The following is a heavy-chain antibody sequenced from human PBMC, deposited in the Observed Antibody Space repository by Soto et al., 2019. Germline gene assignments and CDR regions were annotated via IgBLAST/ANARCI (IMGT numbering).Heavy chain of an antibody. V-gene: IGHV3-23*01. D-gene: IGHD5-18*01. Sequence: PGGSLRLSCAASGFTFSSYAMSWVRQAPGKGLEWVSAISGSGGSTYYADSVKGRFTISRDNSKNTLYLQMNSLRAEDTAVYYCAKLQGHSSGPGWFDTWGQGTLVTVSS. CDR2: ISGSGGST. J-gene: IGHJ5*02. CDR3: AKLQGHSSGPGWFDT. CDR1: GFTFSSYA.